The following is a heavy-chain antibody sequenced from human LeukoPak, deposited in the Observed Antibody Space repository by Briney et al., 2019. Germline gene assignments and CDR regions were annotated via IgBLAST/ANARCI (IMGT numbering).Heavy chain of an antibody. Sequence: SETLTLSCAASGGSISSYYWSWIRQPPGKGLEWIGNIYYDGSTNYNPSLKSRVTISVDKSKNKSSLKQSTVTAADTAVYYCARLGENSSGYYTRDYNGMDVWGQGTTVTVSS. CDR1: GGSISSYY. D-gene: IGHD3-22*01. CDR3: ARLGENSSGYYTRDYNGMDV. CDR2: IYYDGST. V-gene: IGHV4-59*12. J-gene: IGHJ6*02.